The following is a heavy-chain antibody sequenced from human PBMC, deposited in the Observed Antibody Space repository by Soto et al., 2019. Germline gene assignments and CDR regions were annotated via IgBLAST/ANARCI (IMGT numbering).Heavy chain of an antibody. CDR2: IYSGGST. CDR3: ARGLYGSSSAFDI. Sequence: EVQLVESGGGLVQPGGSLRLSCAASGFTVSSNYMSWVRQAPGKGLEWVSVIYSGGSTYYADSVKGRFTISRHNSKNTLYLQINSLRAEDTAVYYCARGLYGSSSAFDIWGQGTMVTVSS. V-gene: IGHV3-53*04. J-gene: IGHJ3*02. CDR1: GFTVSSNY. D-gene: IGHD6-6*01.